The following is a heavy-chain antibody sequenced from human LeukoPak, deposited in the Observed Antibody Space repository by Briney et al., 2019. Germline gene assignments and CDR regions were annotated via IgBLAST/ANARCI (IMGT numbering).Heavy chain of an antibody. J-gene: IGHJ4*02. CDR3: ARSVDIVATIDY. CDR2: IYYSGST. D-gene: IGHD5-12*01. Sequence: SSETLSLTCTVSGGSISGFYWSWIRQPPGKGLEWIGYIYYSGSTNYNPSLKSRVTISVDTSKNQFSLKLSSVTAADTAVYYCARSVDIVATIDYWGQGTLVTVSS. CDR1: GGSISGFY. V-gene: IGHV4-59*01.